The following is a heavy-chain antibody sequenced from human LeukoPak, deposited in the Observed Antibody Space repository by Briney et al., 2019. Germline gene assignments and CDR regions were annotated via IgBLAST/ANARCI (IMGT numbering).Heavy chain of an antibody. Sequence: ASGTLSFTCAVSGGSISSSDWWIWVRQPPGKGLEWIGEIYHSGSTNYSPSLKSRVTISVDKSKNQFSLKLSSVTAADTAVYFCARRGYFDSTGYLNYWGQGTLVTVSS. D-gene: IGHD3-22*01. CDR2: IYHSGST. J-gene: IGHJ4*02. V-gene: IGHV4-4*02. CDR3: ARRGYFDSTGYLNY. CDR1: GGSISSSDW.